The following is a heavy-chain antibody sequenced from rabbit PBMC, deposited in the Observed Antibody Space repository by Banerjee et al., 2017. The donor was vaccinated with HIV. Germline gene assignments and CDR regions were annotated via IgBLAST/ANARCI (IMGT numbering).Heavy chain of an antibody. CDR1: GFSFSNYY. CDR3: ARDLSGVIGWNLNL. D-gene: IGHD1-1*01. V-gene: IGHV1S40*01. CDR2: IYSGSGST. Sequence: LTLTCTASGFSFSNYYMSWVRQAPGKGLQWIGYIYSGSGSTYYASWAKGRFTISKTSWTTVTLQMTSLTAADTATYFCARDLSGVIGWNLNLWGPGTLVTVS. J-gene: IGHJ4*01.